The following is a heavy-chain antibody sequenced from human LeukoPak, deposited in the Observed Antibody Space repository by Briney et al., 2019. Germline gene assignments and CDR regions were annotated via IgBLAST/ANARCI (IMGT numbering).Heavy chain of an antibody. CDR2: INHSRST. D-gene: IGHD3-9*01. J-gene: IGHJ6*02. CDR1: RGSLSGYY. Sequence: SETLSLTPAVYRGSLSGYYWSWIPQPPGKRREWRGEINHSRSTNYTPSLKSRITISLDTSKTQFSLKLSSVTAADTAVYYCARGPRYYDILTGFHPYYYYGMDVWGQGTTVTVSS. CDR3: ARGPRYYDILTGFHPYYYYGMDV. V-gene: IGHV4-34*01.